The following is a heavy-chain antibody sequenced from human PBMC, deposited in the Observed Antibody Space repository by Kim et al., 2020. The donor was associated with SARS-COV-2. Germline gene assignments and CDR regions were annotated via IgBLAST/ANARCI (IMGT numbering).Heavy chain of an antibody. J-gene: IGHJ6*02. Sequence: YFSVSVKSRITTTPDPSKNRLSLRLNSLAPDDTAVYYCARQKRPGSGMDVWGQGTTVTVSS. CDR3: ARQKRPGSGMDV. V-gene: IGHV6-1*01.